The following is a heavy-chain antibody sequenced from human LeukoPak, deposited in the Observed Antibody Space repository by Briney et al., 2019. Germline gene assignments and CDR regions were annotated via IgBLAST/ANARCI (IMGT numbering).Heavy chain of an antibody. CDR1: GGSIRSSYYY. J-gene: IGHJ4*02. V-gene: IGHV4-39*02. D-gene: IGHD2-21*02. Sequence: SETLSLTCTVSGGSIRSSYYYWGWIRQPPGKGLEWIGSIYDSGSTYYNPSLKSRVTISVDTSKNQFSLKLNSVSAADTAVYYCAKDGGDCLDYWGQGTMVTVSS. CDR2: IYDSGST. CDR3: AKDGGDCLDY.